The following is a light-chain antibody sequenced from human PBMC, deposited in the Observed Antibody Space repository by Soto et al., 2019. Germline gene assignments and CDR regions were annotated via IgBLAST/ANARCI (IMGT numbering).Light chain of an antibody. Sequence: EIVMTQSPATLSVSPGERSTLSCRASQSVGSNLAWYRQKPGQVPRLLIYDASTRATAIPARFSGSGSGTEFTLTISRLQSEDFAVYYCQQYYNWPRTFGQGTKVDIK. V-gene: IGKV3-15*01. CDR2: DAS. J-gene: IGKJ1*01. CDR1: QSVGSN. CDR3: QQYYNWPRT.